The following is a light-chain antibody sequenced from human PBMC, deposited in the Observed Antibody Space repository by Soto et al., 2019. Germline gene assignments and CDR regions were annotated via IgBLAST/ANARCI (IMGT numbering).Light chain of an antibody. CDR3: SSYTTDSTYV. CDR2: EVS. J-gene: IGLJ1*01. Sequence: QSVLTQPASVSGSPGQSITISCTGTSSDVGYYNYVSWYQQHPGKAPKLMIYEVSNRPSGVSNRFSGSKSANTASLTISGLQAEDEADYYCSSYTTDSTYVFGTGTKLTVL. V-gene: IGLV2-14*01. CDR1: SSDVGYYNY.